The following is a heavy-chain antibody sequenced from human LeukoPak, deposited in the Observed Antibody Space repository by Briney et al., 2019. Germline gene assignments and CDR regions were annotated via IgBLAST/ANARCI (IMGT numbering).Heavy chain of an antibody. CDR1: VFTFSSYG. J-gene: IGHJ6*03. CDR3: EKAPGSGNEVYYYYYMDV. D-gene: IGHD3-10*01. V-gene: IGHV3-30*02. Sequence: GGSLRLSCAASVFTFSSYGMRWVRQAPGKGLEWVAFIRNDESNKYYADSVKGRFTISRDNSKNTLYLQMNSLRAEDTAVYYCEKAPGSGNEVYYYYYMDVWGKGTTVTVSS. CDR2: IRNDESNK.